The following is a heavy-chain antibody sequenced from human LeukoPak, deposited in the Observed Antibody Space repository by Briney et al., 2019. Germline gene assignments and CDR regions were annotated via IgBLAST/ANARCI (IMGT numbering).Heavy chain of an antibody. J-gene: IGHJ3*02. Sequence: GGSLRLSCAASGFTFSSYAMSWVRQAPGEGLEGVSSISGSGDSTYYADSVKGRFTIPRDNSKNALYLQMNSPRAEDTAVYYCAKASAYCGDDCYSWSQAFDIGGRGTMVTVSS. CDR2: ISGSGDST. D-gene: IGHD2-21*01. V-gene: IGHV3-23*01. CDR3: AKASAYCGDDCYSWSQAFDI. CDR1: GFTFSSYA.